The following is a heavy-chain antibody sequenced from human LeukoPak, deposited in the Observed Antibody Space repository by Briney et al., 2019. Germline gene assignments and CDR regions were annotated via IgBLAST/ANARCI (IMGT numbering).Heavy chain of an antibody. CDR1: GFTFSSYS. D-gene: IGHD3-22*01. Sequence: KAGGSLRLSCAASGFTFSSYSMNWARQAPGKGLEWVSSISSSSSYIYYADSVKGRFTISRDNAKNSLYLQMNSLRAEDTAVYYCAREGGYYDSSGNFDYWGQGTLVTVSS. CDR3: AREGGYYDSSGNFDY. J-gene: IGHJ4*02. CDR2: ISSSSSYI. V-gene: IGHV3-21*01.